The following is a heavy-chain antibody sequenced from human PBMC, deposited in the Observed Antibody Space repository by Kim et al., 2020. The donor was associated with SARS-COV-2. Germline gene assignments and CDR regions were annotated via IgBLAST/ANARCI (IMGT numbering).Heavy chain of an antibody. CDR2: ISSSSSTI. D-gene: IGHD2-15*01. J-gene: IGHJ4*02. CDR1: GFTFSSYS. V-gene: IGHV3-48*04. Sequence: GGSLRLSCAASGFTFSSYSMNWVRQAPGKGLEWVSYISSSSSTIYYADSVKGRFTISRDNAKNSLYLQMNSLRAEDTAVYYCARDNFPYVAVAAEFDYWGQGTLVTVSS. CDR3: ARDNFPYVAVAAEFDY.